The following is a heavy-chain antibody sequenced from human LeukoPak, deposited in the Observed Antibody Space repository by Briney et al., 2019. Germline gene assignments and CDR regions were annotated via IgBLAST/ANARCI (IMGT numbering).Heavy chain of an antibody. J-gene: IGHJ4*02. D-gene: IGHD2-2*01. CDR3: AKGPLRGTAAAIDY. CDR2: ISYDGRNK. V-gene: IGHV3-30*18. Sequence: GGSLRLSCAASGFTVSSSYMHWVRQAPGKGLEWVAVISYDGRNKHYPDSVKGRFTISRDISTDTLWLQMDSLRTEDTAVYYCAKGPLRGTAAAIDYWGQGTLVTVSS. CDR1: GFTVSSSY.